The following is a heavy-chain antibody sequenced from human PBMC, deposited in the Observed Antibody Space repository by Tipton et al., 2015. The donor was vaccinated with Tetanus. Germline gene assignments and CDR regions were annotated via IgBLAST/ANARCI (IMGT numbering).Heavy chain of an antibody. J-gene: IGHJ4*02. CDR3: ARAPSGGSLLNDF. CDR1: GFTFSSYG. Sequence: SLRLSCAASGFTFSSYGMHWVRQAPGKGLEWVAVIWYDGSNKYYADSVKGRFTISRDNSKNTLYLQMNSLRAEDTAVYYCARAPSGGSLLNDFWGQGTLVTVSS. D-gene: IGHD1-26*01. CDR2: IWYDGSNK. V-gene: IGHV3-33*01.